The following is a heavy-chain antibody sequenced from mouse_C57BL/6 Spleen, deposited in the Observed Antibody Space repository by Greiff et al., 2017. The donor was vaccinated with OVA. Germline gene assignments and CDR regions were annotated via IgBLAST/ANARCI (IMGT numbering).Heavy chain of an antibody. Sequence: ESGPELVKPGASVKISCKASGYSFTDYNMNWVKQSNGKSLEWIGVINPNYGTTSYNQKFKGKATLTVDQSSSTAYMQLNSLTSEDSAVYYCARAKATTVVAGGYFDYWGQGTTLTVSS. CDR2: INPNYGTT. CDR3: ARAKATTVVAGGYFDY. CDR1: GYSFTDYN. D-gene: IGHD1-1*01. J-gene: IGHJ2*01. V-gene: IGHV1-39*01.